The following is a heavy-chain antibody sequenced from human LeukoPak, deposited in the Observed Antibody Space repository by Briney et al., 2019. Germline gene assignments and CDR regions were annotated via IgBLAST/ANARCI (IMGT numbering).Heavy chain of an antibody. CDR1: GYTFTSYD. V-gene: IGHV1-8*01. D-gene: IGHD3-3*01. CDR3: ARRGITIFGVVPSYGMDV. CDR2: MNPISGNT. Sequence: ASVKVSCKASGYTFTSYDINWVRQAPGPGLEWMGWMNPISGNTGYVQKFQGRVTMTRNPSISTAYMELSSLRSEDTAVYYCARRGITIFGVVPSYGMDVWGQGTTVTVSS. J-gene: IGHJ6*02.